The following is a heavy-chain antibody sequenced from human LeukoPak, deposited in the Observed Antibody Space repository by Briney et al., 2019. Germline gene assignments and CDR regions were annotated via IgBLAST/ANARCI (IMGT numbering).Heavy chain of an antibody. CDR2: IYTSGGT. D-gene: IGHD3-10*01. Sequence: SETLSLTCTVSGGSISSYYWSWIRQPAGKGLEWIGRIYTSGGTNYNPSLKSRVTMSVDTSKNQFSLKLSSVTAADTAVYYCATDYGSGSYADYWGQGTLVTVSS. CDR1: GGSISSYY. J-gene: IGHJ4*02. V-gene: IGHV4-4*07. CDR3: ATDYGSGSYADY.